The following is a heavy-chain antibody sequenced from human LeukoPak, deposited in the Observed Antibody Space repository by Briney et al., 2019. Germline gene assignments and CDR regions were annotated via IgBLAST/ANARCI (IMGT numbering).Heavy chain of an antibody. CDR1: GYTFTSYD. CDR3: ARVGIVPAALSFYYYYYMDV. Sequence: ASVKVSCKASGYTFTSYDINWLRQATGQGLEWMGWMNPNSGNTVYAQKFQGRVTMTRNTSISTAYMELSSLRSEDTAVYYCARVGIVPAALSFYYYYYMDVWGKGTTVTVSS. V-gene: IGHV1-8*01. CDR2: MNPNSGNT. J-gene: IGHJ6*03. D-gene: IGHD2-2*01.